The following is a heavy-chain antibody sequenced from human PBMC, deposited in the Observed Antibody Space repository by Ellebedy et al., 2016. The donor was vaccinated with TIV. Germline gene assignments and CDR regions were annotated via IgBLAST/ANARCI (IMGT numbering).Heavy chain of an antibody. CDR1: GFTFSRHW. D-gene: IGHD3-16*02. CDR2: IDNDGSST. J-gene: IGHJ4*02. V-gene: IGHV3-74*01. Sequence: GESLKISCAASGFTFSRHWMHWVRQAPGKGLVWVSRIDNDGSSTSYADSVKGRFTISRDNAKNTLYLQMNSLRDEDTAVYYCARDYRWGVDYWGQGTLVTVSS. CDR3: ARDYRWGVDY.